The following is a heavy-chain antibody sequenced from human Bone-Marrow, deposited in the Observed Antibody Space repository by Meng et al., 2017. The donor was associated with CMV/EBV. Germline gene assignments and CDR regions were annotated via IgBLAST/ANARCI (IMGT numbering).Heavy chain of an antibody. V-gene: IGHV1-18*01. D-gene: IGHD2-2*01. Sequence: ASVKVSCKASGYTFTSYGISWVRQAPGQGLEWMGWISAYNGDTNYARNLQGRVTMTTDTSTSTAYMELRSLRSDDTAVYYCARDLEYCNSTGCYEDWFDPWGQGTLVTVSS. CDR2: ISAYNGDT. J-gene: IGHJ5*02. CDR1: GYTFTSYG. CDR3: ARDLEYCNSTGCYEDWFDP.